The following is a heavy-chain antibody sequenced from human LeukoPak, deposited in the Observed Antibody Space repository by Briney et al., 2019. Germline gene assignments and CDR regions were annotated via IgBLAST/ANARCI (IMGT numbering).Heavy chain of an antibody. CDR2: ITYDGSNK. J-gene: IGHJ4*02. CDR1: AFTFGSYG. CDR3: AKDQGGGYGSGSYHFDY. V-gene: IGHV3-30*18. Sequence: GGSLRLSCAASAFTFGSYGMHWVRQAPGKGLEWVAVITYDGSNKYYADSVKGRFTISRDNSKNTLYLQMNSLRAEDTAVYYCAKDQGGGYGSGSYHFDYWGQGTLVTVSS. D-gene: IGHD3-10*01.